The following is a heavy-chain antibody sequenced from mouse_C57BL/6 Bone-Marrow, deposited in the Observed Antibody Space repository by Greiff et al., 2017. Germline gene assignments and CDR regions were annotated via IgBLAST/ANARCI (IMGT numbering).Heavy chain of an antibody. CDR2: IWGVGST. V-gene: IGHV2-6*01. CDR3: ASGYDDAMDY. Sequence: VKLVESGPGLVAPSQSLSITCTVSGFSLTSYGVDWVRQSPGKGLEWLGVIWGVGSTNYNSAPNSRLSISKDNSKSQVFLKMNSLQTDDTAMYYCASGYDDAMDYWGQGTSVTVSS. CDR1: GFSLTSYG. D-gene: IGHD2-12*01. J-gene: IGHJ4*01.